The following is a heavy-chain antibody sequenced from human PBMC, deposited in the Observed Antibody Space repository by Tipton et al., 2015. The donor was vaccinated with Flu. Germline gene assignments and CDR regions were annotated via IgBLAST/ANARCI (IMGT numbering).Heavy chain of an antibody. D-gene: IGHD3-22*01. CDR3: ARGWLEDAFDI. V-gene: IGHV1-18*04. Sequence: QSGPEVKKPGASVKVSCKTSGYSFTNYGISWVRQAPGQGLEWLGWISPYDGNTNYAQNLLGRVTMATDTSTSTAYMELKSLISDDTAVYFCARGWLEDAFDIWGQGTMVTASS. CDR2: ISPYDGNT. J-gene: IGHJ3*02. CDR1: GYSFTNYG.